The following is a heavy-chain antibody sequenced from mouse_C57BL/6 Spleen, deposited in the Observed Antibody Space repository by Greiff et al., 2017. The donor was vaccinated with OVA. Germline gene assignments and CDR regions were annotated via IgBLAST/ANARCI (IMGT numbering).Heavy chain of an antibody. CDR3: ARSGYDYDEGYAMDY. D-gene: IGHD2-4*01. J-gene: IGHJ4*01. CDR2: IDPSDSET. Sequence: QVQLQQPGAELVRPGSSVKLSCKASGYTFTSYWMHWVKQRPIQGLEWIGNIDPSDSETHYNQKFKDKATLTVDKSSSPAYMQLSSLTSADSAVYYWARSGYDYDEGYAMDYWGQGTSVTVSS. CDR1: GYTFTSYW. V-gene: IGHV1-52*01.